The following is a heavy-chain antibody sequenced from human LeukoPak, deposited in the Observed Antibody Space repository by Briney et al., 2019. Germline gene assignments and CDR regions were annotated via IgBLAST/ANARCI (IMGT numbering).Heavy chain of an antibody. CDR3: TKFLSFEGSGSYNVAFDI. CDR2: ISGSGRST. V-gene: IGHV3-23*01. CDR1: GFIFSRYA. D-gene: IGHD3-10*01. Sequence: GGSLRLSCAACGFIFSRYAMRWVRQAPGKGLAWVSAISGSGRSTYFADAINARFTISRDDSKNTLYLQMNSRRAEYTAVDYCTKFLSFEGSGSYNVAFDIWGQGTMVTVSS. J-gene: IGHJ3*02.